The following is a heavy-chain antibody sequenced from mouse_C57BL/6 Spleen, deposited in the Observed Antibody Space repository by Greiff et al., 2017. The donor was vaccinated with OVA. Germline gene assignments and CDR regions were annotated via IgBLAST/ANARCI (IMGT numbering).Heavy chain of an antibody. D-gene: IGHD4-1*01. J-gene: IGHJ2*01. CDR1: GFTFSSYA. CDR3: ARATRLGLFDY. Sequence: EVMLVESGGGLVKPGGSLKLSCAASGFTFSSYAMSWVRQTPEKRLEWVATISDGGSYTYYPDNVKGRFTISRDNAKNNLYLQMSHLKSEDTAMYYCARATRLGLFDYWGQGTTLTVSS. CDR2: ISDGGSYT. V-gene: IGHV5-4*03.